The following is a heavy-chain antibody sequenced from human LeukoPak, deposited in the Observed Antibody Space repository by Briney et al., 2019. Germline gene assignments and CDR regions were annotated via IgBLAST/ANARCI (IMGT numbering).Heavy chain of an antibody. J-gene: IGHJ3*02. CDR2: ISYDGSNK. V-gene: IGHV3-30-3*01. CDR1: GFTFSSYA. D-gene: IGHD2-2*01. Sequence: GRSLRLSCAASGFTFSSYAMHWVRQAPGKGLEWVAVISYDGSNKYYADSVKGRFTISRDNFKNTLCLQMNSLRAEDTAVYYCARDSLSKALDIWGQGTMVTVSS. CDR3: ARDSLSKALDI.